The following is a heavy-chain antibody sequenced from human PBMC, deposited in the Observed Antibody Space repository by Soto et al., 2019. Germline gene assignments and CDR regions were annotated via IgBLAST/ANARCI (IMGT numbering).Heavy chain of an antibody. V-gene: IGHV3-21*01. J-gene: IGHJ6*02. CDR2: ISSGSSYI. D-gene: IGHD6-13*01. Sequence: GGSLRLSCAASGFSFGSFSMNWVRQAPGKGLEWVSSISSGSSYIYYADSVKGRFTISRENAKNSLSLQMNSLRAEDTAVYYCARGMYSSMDVWGQGTTVTVSS. CDR3: ARGMYSSMDV. CDR1: GFSFGSFS.